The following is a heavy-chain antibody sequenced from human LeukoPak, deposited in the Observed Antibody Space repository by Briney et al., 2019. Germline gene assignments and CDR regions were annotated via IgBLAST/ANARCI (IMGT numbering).Heavy chain of an antibody. CDR1: GGSVSSGSYY. V-gene: IGHV4-61*01. Sequence: SETLPLTCTVSGGSVSSGSYYWNWIRQPPGKGLDGIGHIYYSGSTDYNPSLKSRVTISADTSKNQFSLKMTSVTAADTAVYYCAREPGETDEGFEYWGQGTLVTVSS. J-gene: IGHJ4*02. D-gene: IGHD1-14*01. CDR3: AREPGETDEGFEY. CDR2: IYYSGST.